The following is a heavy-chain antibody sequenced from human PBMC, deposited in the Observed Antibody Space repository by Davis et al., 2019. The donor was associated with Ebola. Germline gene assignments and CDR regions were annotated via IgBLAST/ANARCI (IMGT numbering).Heavy chain of an antibody. CDR1: GYTFTSYG. D-gene: IGHD3-10*01. V-gene: IGHV1-8*02. Sequence: ASVKVSCKASGYTFTSYGISWVRQAPGQGLEWMGGIIPIFGTANYAQKFQGRVTMTRNTSISTAYMELSSLRSEDTAVYYCARGGLWSYWGQGTLVTVSS. J-gene: IGHJ4*02. CDR3: ARGGLWSY. CDR2: IIPIFGTA.